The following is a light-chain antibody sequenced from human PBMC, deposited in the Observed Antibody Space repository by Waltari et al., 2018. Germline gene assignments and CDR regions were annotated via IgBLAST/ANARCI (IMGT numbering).Light chain of an antibody. J-gene: IGKJ2*01. CDR1: QSVSSY. CDR3: QQRSNWPYT. Sequence: EIVLTQSPTTLSLSTGERATLSCRASQSVSSYLAWYQQKPGQAPRLLIYDASNRATGIPARFSGSGSGTYFTLTISSLEPEDFAVYYCQQRSNWPYTFGQGTKLEIK. CDR2: DAS. V-gene: IGKV3-11*01.